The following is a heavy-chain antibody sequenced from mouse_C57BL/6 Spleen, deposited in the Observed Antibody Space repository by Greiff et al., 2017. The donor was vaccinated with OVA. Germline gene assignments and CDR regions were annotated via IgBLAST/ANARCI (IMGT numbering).Heavy chain of an antibody. V-gene: IGHV5-17*01. CDR3: ARGDGYYVGYFDY. CDR1: GFTFSDYG. Sequence: EVNVVESGGGLVKPGGSLKLSCAASGFTFSDYGMHWVRQAPEKGLEWVAYISSGSSTIYYADTVKGRFTISRDNAKNTLFLQMTSLRSEDTAMYYCARGDGYYVGYFDYWGQGTTLTVSS. D-gene: IGHD2-3*01. J-gene: IGHJ2*01. CDR2: ISSGSSTI.